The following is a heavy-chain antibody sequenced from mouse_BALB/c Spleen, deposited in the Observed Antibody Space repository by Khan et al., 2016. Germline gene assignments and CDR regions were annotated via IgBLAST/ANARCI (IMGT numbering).Heavy chain of an antibody. D-gene: IGHD1-1*01. Sequence: EVQLVESGGGLVQPKGSLKLSCAASGFTFNTYAMNWVRQAPGKGLEWVARIRSKSNNYATYYADSVKDRFTISRDDSQSMLYLQMNNLKTEDTAMYYCVREAFYGSSPLYAMDYWVQGTSVTVSS. CDR2: IRSKSNNYAT. J-gene: IGHJ4*01. CDR1: GFTFNTYA. V-gene: IGHV10-1*02. CDR3: VREAFYGSSPLYAMDY.